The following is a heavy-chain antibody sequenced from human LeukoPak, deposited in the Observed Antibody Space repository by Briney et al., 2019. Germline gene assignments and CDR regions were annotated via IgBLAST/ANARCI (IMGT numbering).Heavy chain of an antibody. V-gene: IGHV4-34*01. CDR3: ARIRCGHSGSVCYNH. J-gene: IGHJ4*02. D-gene: IGHD3-9*01. Sequence: SETLSLTCGVFGVSINDYYWRWIRQSPGKGLEWIGEISHTEGTSYNPSLESRVTMSVGTSENQLSLKLIFVPAADTAVYYCARIRCGHSGSVCYNHWGLGTLVTVSS. CDR2: ISHTEGT. CDR1: GVSINDYY.